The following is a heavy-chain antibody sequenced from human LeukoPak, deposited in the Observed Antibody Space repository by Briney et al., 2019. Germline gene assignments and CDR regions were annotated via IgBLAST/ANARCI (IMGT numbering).Heavy chain of an antibody. CDR2: IYTSGST. V-gene: IGHV4-61*02. CDR1: GGFISGGSYY. D-gene: IGHD3-10*01. J-gene: IGHJ3*02. Sequence: SETLSLTCTVSGGFISGGSYYWSWIRQPAGKGLEWIGRIYTSGSTNYNPSLKSRVTISVDTSKNQFSLKLSSVTAADTAVYYCARLIWFGSASDIWGQGTMVTVSS. CDR3: ARLIWFGSASDI.